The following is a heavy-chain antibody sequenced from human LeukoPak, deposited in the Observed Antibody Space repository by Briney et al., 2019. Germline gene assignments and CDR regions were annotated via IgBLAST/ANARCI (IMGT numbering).Heavy chain of an antibody. CDR2: INPSGGST. J-gene: IGHJ2*01. D-gene: IGHD5-18*01. V-gene: IGHV1-46*01. CDR3: AGTSSNGYSYGYSYWYFDL. Sequence: GASVKVSCKASGYTFTSYDMHWVRQAPGQGLEWMGIINPSGGSTSYAQKFQGRVTMTRDTSTSTVYMELSSLRSEDTAEYYRAGTSSNGYSYGYSYWYFDLWGRGTLVTVSS. CDR1: GYTFTSYD.